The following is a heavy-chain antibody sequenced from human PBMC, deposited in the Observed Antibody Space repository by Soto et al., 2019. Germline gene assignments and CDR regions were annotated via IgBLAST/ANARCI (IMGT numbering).Heavy chain of an antibody. D-gene: IGHD3-22*01. CDR1: GGSISSGGYS. CDR2: IYHSGST. Sequence: QLQLQESGSGLVKPSQTLSLTCAVSGGSISSGGYSWSWIRQPPGKGLEWIGYIYHSGSTYYNPSLKSRVNISVDRSKNQFSLKLSSVTAADTAVYYCARESYYDSSGPTFDYWGQGTLVTVSS. V-gene: IGHV4-30-2*01. J-gene: IGHJ4*02. CDR3: ARESYYDSSGPTFDY.